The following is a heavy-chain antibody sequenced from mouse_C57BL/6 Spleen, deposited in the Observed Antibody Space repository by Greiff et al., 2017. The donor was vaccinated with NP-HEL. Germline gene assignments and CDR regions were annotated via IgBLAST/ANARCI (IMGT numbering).Heavy chain of an antibody. CDR2: INPNNGGT. CDR1: GYTFTDYN. D-gene: IGHD2-5*01. CDR3: ARDSNYEEGFAY. V-gene: IGHV1-18*01. Sequence: VQLQQSGPELVKPGASVKIPCKASGYTFTDYNMDWVKQSHGKSLEWIGDINPNNGGTIYNQKFKGKATLTVDKSSSTAYMELRSLTSEDTAVYYCARDSNYEEGFAYWGQGTLVTVSA. J-gene: IGHJ3*01.